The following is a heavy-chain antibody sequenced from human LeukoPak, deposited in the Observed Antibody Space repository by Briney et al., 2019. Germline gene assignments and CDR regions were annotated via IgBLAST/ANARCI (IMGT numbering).Heavy chain of an antibody. V-gene: IGHV4-39*01. CDR3: ARHNGILTGYYNRSFDY. CDR2: IYYSGST. Sequence: PSETLSLTCTVSGGSISSSSYYWGWIRQPPGKGLEWIGSIYYSGSTYYNPSLKSRVTISVDPSKNQFSLKLSSVTAADTAVYYCARHNGILTGYYNRSFDYWGQGTLVTVSS. J-gene: IGHJ4*02. CDR1: GGSISSSSYY. D-gene: IGHD3-9*01.